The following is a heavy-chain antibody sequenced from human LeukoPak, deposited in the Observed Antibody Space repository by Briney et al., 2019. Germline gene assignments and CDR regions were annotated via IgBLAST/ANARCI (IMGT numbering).Heavy chain of an antibody. CDR3: AREDRRAGYNFDY. V-gene: IGHV3-48*03. Sequence: PGGSLRLSCAASGFTFSDYEMTWVRQTPGKGLEWISYISSSGSTMYYAESVKGRFTISRDSAENSLYLQMSSLRAEDTAVYYCAREDRRAGYNFDYWGQGTLVTVST. CDR1: GFTFSDYE. CDR2: ISSSGSTM. D-gene: IGHD5-24*01. J-gene: IGHJ4*02.